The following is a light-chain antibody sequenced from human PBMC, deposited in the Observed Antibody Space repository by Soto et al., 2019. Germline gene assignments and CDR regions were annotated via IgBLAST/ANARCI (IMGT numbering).Light chain of an antibody. V-gene: IGLV2-11*01. CDR1: SSDVGDYNY. CDR3: CSYAGSYTFV. J-gene: IGLJ2*01. CDR2: DIS. Sequence: QSVLTQPRSVSGSPGQSVTISCTGTSSDVGDYNYVSWYQQHPGKAPKLIIHDISRRPSGVPDRFSGSKSGNTASLTMSGLQAEDEADYYCCSYAGSYTFVFGGGTKVTVL.